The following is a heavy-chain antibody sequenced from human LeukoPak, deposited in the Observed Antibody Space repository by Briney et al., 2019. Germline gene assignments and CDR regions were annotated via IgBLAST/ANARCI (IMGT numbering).Heavy chain of an antibody. Sequence: GGALRLSCAASGCTFSRYWMSWPRQAPGRGLEWVAQIKQDGSEKYYVDSVKGRFTISRDNAKNSLFLQMDSLRVEDTAVYFCARDDPYFFDYWGQGTLVTVSS. CDR2: IKQDGSEK. CDR1: GCTFSRYW. J-gene: IGHJ4*02. V-gene: IGHV3-7*01. CDR3: ARDDPYFFDY.